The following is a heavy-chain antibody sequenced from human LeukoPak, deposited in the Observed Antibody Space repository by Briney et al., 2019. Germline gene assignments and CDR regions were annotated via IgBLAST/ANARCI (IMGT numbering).Heavy chain of an antibody. CDR2: IYSSGST. Sequence: SQTLSLTCTVSGASITSDYYYWSWIRQPAGKGLEWIGRIYSSGSTNYNPSLKSRVTISVDTSKNQFSLKLSSVTAADTAVYYCARGGIAAAGTMDYFDYWGQGTLVTVSS. CDR3: ARGGIAAAGTMDYFDY. D-gene: IGHD6-13*01. CDR1: GASITSDYYY. V-gene: IGHV4-61*02. J-gene: IGHJ4*02.